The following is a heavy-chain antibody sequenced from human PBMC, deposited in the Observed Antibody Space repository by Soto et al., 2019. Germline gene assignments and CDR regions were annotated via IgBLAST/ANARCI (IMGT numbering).Heavy chain of an antibody. CDR1: GYTFTSYG. J-gene: IGHJ3*02. V-gene: IGHV1-18*01. D-gene: IGHD3-3*01. Sequence: ASVKVSCKASGYTFTSYGINWVRQAPGQRLEGMGWISAYNGNKNYAQKLQGRVTMTTDTSTSTAYMELRSLRSDDTAVYFCSRGANYDFWSGSTWNAFDIWGQGTMVTVSS. CDR2: ISAYNGNK. CDR3: SRGANYDFWSGSTWNAFDI.